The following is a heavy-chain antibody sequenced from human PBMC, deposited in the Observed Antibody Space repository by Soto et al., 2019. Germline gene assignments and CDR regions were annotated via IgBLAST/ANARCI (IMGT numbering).Heavy chain of an antibody. CDR3: ARRPTYCSSTSCYRDAFDI. CDR1: GGTFSSYA. J-gene: IGHJ3*02. Sequence: QVQLVQSGAEVKKPGSSVKVSCKASGGTFSSYAISWVRQAPGQGLEWMGGIIPIFGTANYAQKIQGRVTITADESTSTAYMELSSLRSEDTAVYYCARRPTYCSSTSCYRDAFDIWGQGTMVTVSS. V-gene: IGHV1-69*01. CDR2: IIPIFGTA. D-gene: IGHD2-2*02.